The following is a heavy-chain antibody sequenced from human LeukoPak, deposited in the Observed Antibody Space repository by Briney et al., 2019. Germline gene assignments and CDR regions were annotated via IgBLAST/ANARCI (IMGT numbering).Heavy chain of an antibody. CDR2: INLNGGST. J-gene: IGHJ4*02. CDR3: ARDILAGSDY. CDR1: GFTFDDYG. D-gene: IGHD1-14*01. V-gene: IGHV3-20*04. Sequence: GGSLRLSCAASGFTFDDYGMSWVRQAPGKGLEWVSGINLNGGSTGYADSVKGRFTISRDNAKNSLYLQMNSLRAEGTALYYCARDILAGSDYWGQGTLVTVSS.